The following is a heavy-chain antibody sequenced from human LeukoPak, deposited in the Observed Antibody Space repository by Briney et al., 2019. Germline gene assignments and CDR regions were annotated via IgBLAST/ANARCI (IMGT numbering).Heavy chain of an antibody. CDR2: IWYDGTNK. Sequence: GGSLRLSCAASGFXFSNYGIHWLRQAPGKGLEWVAVIWYDGTNKYYADSVKDRFTISRDNSKNTLYLQMNSLRVEDTAVYYCARGRGTGPDYFDYWGQGTLVIVSS. CDR1: GFXFSNYG. J-gene: IGHJ4*02. D-gene: IGHD3/OR15-3a*01. CDR3: ARGRGTGPDYFDY. V-gene: IGHV3-33*01.